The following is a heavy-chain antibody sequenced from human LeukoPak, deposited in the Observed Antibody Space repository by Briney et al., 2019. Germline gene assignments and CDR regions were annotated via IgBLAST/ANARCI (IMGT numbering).Heavy chain of an antibody. Sequence: GGSLRLSCAASGFTFSSYAMSWVRQAPGKGLEWVSAISGSGGSTYYADSVKGRFTISRDNSKNTPYLQMNSLRAEDTAVYYCAKSAIDTPMLSASDYWGQGTLVTVSS. J-gene: IGHJ4*02. CDR3: AKSAIDTPMLSASDY. CDR2: ISGSGGST. D-gene: IGHD5-18*01. CDR1: GFTFSSYA. V-gene: IGHV3-23*01.